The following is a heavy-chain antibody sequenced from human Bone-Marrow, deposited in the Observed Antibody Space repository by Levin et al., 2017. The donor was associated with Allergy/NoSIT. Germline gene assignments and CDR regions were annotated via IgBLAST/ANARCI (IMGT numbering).Heavy chain of an antibody. CDR1: GVSITSGSYY. Sequence: SETLSLTCTVSGVSITSGSYYWSWIRQPAGKGLEWIGHSYTSGNITYNPSLKSRVTISLDTSKNQFSLKLRSVTAADTAVYYCARVMQYSYYYTDVWGKGTMVIVSS. V-gene: IGHV4-61*09. J-gene: IGHJ6*03. CDR3: ARVMQYSYYYTDV. CDR2: SYTSGNI. D-gene: IGHD2-21*01.